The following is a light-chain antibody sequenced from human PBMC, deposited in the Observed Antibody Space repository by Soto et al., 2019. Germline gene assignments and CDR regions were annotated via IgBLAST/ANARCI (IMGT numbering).Light chain of an antibody. CDR1: RSVSGAY. V-gene: IGKV3D-15*01. CDR2: GAS. Sequence: EIVMTQSPATLSVSPGERATLSCRSIRSVSGAYLAWYQQKRGQAPRLLIYGASNRATGIPARFSGSGSGTEFTLTISSLQSEDFAVYYCQQYNNWPPWTFGQGTKVDI. CDR3: QQYNNWPPWT. J-gene: IGKJ1*01.